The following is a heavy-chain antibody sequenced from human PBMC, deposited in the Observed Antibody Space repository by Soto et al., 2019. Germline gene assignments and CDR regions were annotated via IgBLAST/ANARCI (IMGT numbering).Heavy chain of an antibody. V-gene: IGHV1-8*01. J-gene: IGHJ6*02. CDR1: GYTFTNYD. CDR3: ARDLRFVGGKDV. CDR2: MNPNSGNT. D-gene: IGHD3-16*01. Sequence: ASVKVSCKASGYTFTNYDINWVRQATGQGLEWMGWMNPNSGNTGYAQKFQGRVTMTRNTSIRTAYMELRSLSSDDTAVYYCARDLRFVGGKDVWGQGTTVTVSS.